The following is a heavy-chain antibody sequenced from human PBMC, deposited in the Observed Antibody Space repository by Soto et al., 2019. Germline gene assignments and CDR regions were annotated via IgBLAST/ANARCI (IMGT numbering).Heavy chain of an antibody. D-gene: IGHD4-17*01. CDR2: IIPCLGIT. J-gene: IGHJ2*01. Sequence: QVQLVQSGAEVKKPGSSVKVSCKASGGTFSPYTVNWVRQAPGQGLEWMGRIIPCLGITNYAQKSQASVSLNADTATPAAFTDLSGLRFEDTPVYYCARDWVSTVSTRSSGACWGRGTLVTVSS. CDR1: GGTFSPYT. V-gene: IGHV1-69*08. CDR3: ARDWVSTVSTRSSGAC.